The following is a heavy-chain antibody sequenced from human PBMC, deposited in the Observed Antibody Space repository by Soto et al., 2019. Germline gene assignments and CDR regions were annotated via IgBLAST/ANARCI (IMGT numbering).Heavy chain of an antibody. V-gene: IGHV4-31*03. CDR2: IYYSGST. Sequence: QVQLQESGPGLVKPSQTLSLTCTVSGGSISSGGYYWSWIRQHPGKGLEWIGYIYYSGSTYYNPSLKSRVTLSVDTSKNQFSLKLSSVTAADTAVYYCSRYSTSFTSNWFDPWGQGTLVTVSA. J-gene: IGHJ5*02. CDR1: GGSISSGGYY. D-gene: IGHD2-2*01. CDR3: SRYSTSFTSNWFDP.